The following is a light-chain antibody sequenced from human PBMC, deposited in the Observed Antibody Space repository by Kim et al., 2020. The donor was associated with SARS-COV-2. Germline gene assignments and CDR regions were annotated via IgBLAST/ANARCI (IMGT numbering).Light chain of an antibody. J-gene: IGKJ2*01. CDR3: QHRANWPYT. CDR2: DAS. V-gene: IGKV3-11*01. CDR1: QSISSY. Sequence: LSPGERDTRSCRAGQSISSYLLWYQQSPGHAHRLHVNDASNRATGIPARFSGSGSGTDFSLPISSPEPEDFAVYYCQHRANWPYTFGQGTKLEI.